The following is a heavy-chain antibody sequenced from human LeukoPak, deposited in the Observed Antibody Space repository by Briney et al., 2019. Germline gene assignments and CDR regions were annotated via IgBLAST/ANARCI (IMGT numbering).Heavy chain of an antibody. CDR1: GFTFSGSA. Sequence: PGGSLRLSCAASGFTFSGSAMHWVRQASGKGREWVGRIRSKANSYATAYAASVKGRFTISRDDSKNTAYLQMNSLKTEDTAVYYCTRHQSEAVWGKGTTVTVSS. CDR3: TRHQSEAV. J-gene: IGHJ6*04. CDR2: IRSKANSYAT. V-gene: IGHV3-73*01.